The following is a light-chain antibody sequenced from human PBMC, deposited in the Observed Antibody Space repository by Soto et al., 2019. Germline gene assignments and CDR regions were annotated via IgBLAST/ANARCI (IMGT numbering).Light chain of an antibody. Sequence: DIQMTQSPSTLSASVGDRVTITCRASQSISSWLAWYQQKPGKAPKLLIYDASSLESGVPSRFSGSGSGKEFPLTFSSLQPDDFATYYCQQYNSYPGTFGKGTRWIS. J-gene: IGKJ1*01. CDR1: QSISSW. CDR2: DAS. V-gene: IGKV1-5*01. CDR3: QQYNSYPGT.